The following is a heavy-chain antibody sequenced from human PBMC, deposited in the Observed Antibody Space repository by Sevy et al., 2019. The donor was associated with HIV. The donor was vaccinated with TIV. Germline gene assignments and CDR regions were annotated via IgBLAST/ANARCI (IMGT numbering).Heavy chain of an antibody. D-gene: IGHD3-22*01. CDR2: IFASSNT. CDR3: ARYYYDSSGYSPFDY. V-gene: IGHV3-66*01. CDR1: GITVSSNY. Sequence: GGSLRLSCAVSGITVSSNYMGWVRQAPGKGLQWVSGIFASSNTHFADSVKGRFSISRDNSKNTLSLQMNSLSAEDTAVYYCARYYYDSSGYSPFDYWGQGTLVTVSS. J-gene: IGHJ4*02.